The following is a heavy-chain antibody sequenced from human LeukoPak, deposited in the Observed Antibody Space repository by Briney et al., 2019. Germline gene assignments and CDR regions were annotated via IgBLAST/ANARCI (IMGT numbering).Heavy chain of an antibody. J-gene: IGHJ5*02. D-gene: IGHD2-15*01. CDR1: GGSISSYY. CDR3: ARGSPVVAATRDWFDP. V-gene: IGHV4-59*01. Sequence: SETLSLTCTVSGGSISSYYWSWIRQPPGKGLEWIGYIYYSGSTNYNPSLKSRVTISVDTSKNQFSLKLSSVTAADTAVYYCARGSPVVAATRDWFDPWGQGTLVTVSS. CDR2: IYYSGST.